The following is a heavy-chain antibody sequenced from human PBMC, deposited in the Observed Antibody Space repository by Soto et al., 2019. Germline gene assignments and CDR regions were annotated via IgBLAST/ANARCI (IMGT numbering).Heavy chain of an antibody. V-gene: IGHV3-23*01. CDR3: AKGEAVAGTEFDY. D-gene: IGHD6-13*01. CDR1: GFTFSSYA. J-gene: IGHJ4*02. CDR2: ISGGGDNT. Sequence: GGSLRLSCAASGFTFSSYAMIWVRQAPGKGLEWVSTISGGGDNTYYADSVKGRFTISRDNSKNTLFLQMNSLRGEDTAIYYCAKGEAVAGTEFDYWGQGALVTVSS.